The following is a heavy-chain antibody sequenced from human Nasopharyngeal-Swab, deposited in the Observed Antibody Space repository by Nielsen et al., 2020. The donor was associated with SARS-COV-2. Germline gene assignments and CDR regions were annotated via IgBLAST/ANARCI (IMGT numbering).Heavy chain of an antibody. CDR1: GFTFISNY. D-gene: IGHD3-9*01. CDR3: ARGHADYDSLTGTHYHYMDV. V-gene: IGHV3-66*01. Sequence: GGSLRLSFPSSGFTFISNYMNWVRQVPGKGLEWVSLLYAGGSRYYADSVEARCIISRDSSKNTLYLQMNSLRAEDTAVYFCARGHADYDSLTGTHYHYMDVWGEGTTVTVSS. CDR2: LYAGGSR. J-gene: IGHJ6*03.